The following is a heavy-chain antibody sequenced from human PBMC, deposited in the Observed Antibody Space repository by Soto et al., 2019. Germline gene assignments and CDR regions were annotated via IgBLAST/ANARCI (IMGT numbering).Heavy chain of an antibody. CDR1: GGSISSYY. Sequence: QVQLQESGPGLVKPSETLSLTCTVSGGSISSYYWSWIRQPPGKGLEWIGYIYYSGSTNYNPSLKSRVTISVDTSKNQFSLKLSSVTAADTAVYYCASAPRMIPHWFDPWGQGTLVTVSS. D-gene: IGHD3-22*01. CDR3: ASAPRMIPHWFDP. CDR2: IYYSGST. V-gene: IGHV4-59*01. J-gene: IGHJ5*02.